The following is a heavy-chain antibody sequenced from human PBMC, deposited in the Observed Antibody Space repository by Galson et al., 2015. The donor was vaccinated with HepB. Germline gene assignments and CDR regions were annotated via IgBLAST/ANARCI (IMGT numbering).Heavy chain of an antibody. V-gene: IGHV1-24*01. J-gene: IGHJ5*02. CDR1: GYTLTELS. Sequence: SVKVSCKVSGYTLTELSMHWVRQAPGQGLEWMGGFDPEDGETIYAQKFQGRVTMTEDTSTDTAYMELSSLRSEDTAAYYCATDRSLYYYDSSGITNHWGQGTLVTVSS. D-gene: IGHD3-22*01. CDR3: ATDRSLYYYDSSGITNH. CDR2: FDPEDGET.